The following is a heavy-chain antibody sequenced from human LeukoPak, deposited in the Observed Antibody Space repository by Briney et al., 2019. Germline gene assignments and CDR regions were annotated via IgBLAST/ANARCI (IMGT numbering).Heavy chain of an antibody. V-gene: IGHV3-53*01. CDR2: SSSDAST. CDR1: GFSLRSHY. Sequence: VGSPRLSCAASGFSLRSHYMRWVRQAPGDGLELVSLSSSDASTYYADSVKGRFTISRDNSKNTLYLQMNSLRAEGTAVYYCASDYPNFNYWGQGTLVTVSS. CDR3: ASDYPNFNY. J-gene: IGHJ4*02.